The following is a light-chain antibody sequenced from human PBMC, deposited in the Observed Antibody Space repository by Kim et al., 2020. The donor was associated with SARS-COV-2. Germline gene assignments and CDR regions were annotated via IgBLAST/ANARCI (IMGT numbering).Light chain of an antibody. J-gene: IGLJ3*02. V-gene: IGLV4-69*01. Sequence: GASVKLTCTLSSGHSSYAIAWHQQQPEKGPRYLMTLNSDGSHSKGDGIPDRFSGSSSEAERYLTISSLQSEDEADYYCQTWGTGIHWVFGGGTQLTV. CDR1: SGHSSYA. CDR2: LNSDGSH. CDR3: QTWGTGIHWV.